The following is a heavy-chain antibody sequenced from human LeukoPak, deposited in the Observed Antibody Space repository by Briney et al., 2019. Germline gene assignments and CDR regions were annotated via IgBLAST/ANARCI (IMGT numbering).Heavy chain of an antibody. V-gene: IGHV1-2*02. CDR1: GYTFTGYY. J-gene: IGHJ4*02. Sequence: ASVKLSCKASGYTFTGYYMHWVRQAPGQGLEWMGWINPNSGGTNYSQKFQGRVTMTRDTSISTAYMELSRLTSDDTAVYYCATNLYASGSFFGRFDYWGQGTLVTVSS. D-gene: IGHD3-10*01. CDR3: ATNLYASGSFFGRFDY. CDR2: INPNSGGT.